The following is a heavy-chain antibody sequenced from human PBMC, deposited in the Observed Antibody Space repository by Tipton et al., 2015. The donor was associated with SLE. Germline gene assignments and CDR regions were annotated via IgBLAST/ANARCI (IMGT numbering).Heavy chain of an antibody. CDR1: GGSISSSSYY. Sequence: TLSLTCAVSGGSISSSSYYWGWIRQPPGKGLEWIGSIYYSGSTYYNPSLKSRVTISVDTSKNQFSLKLSSVTAADTAVYYCASPAVAGFDYWGQGTLVTVSS. V-gene: IGHV4-39*01. D-gene: IGHD6-19*01. CDR2: IYYSGST. J-gene: IGHJ4*02. CDR3: ASPAVAGFDY.